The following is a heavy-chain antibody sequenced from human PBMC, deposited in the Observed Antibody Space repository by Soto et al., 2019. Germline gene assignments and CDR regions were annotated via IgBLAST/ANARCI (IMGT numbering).Heavy chain of an antibody. CDR2: IIPIFGTA. CDR3: ASHRAPLGYFSGGSCDNWFDP. V-gene: IGHV1-69*06. D-gene: IGHD2-15*01. Sequence: QVQLVQSGAEVKKPGSSVKVSCKASGGTFSSYAISWVRQAPGQGLEWMGGIIPIFGTANYAQKFQGRVTITADKSTSTAYMELSSLRSEDTAVYYCASHRAPLGYFSGGSCDNWFDPWGQGTLVTVSS. CDR1: GGTFSSYA. J-gene: IGHJ5*02.